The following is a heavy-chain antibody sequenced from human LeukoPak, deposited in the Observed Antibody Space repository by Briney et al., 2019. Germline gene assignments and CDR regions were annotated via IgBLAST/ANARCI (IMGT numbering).Heavy chain of an antibody. J-gene: IGHJ4*02. Sequence: SESLSLTCTVSGGFISSSSYYWDWIRQPPGKGLEWIGSIFYSGSTSYNPSLKSRVTISVDTSKNQFSLKLISVTAADTAVYYCARRLQMFYFDYWGRGTLVTVSS. CDR1: GGFISSSSYY. V-gene: IGHV4-39*01. D-gene: IGHD5-18*01. CDR3: ARRLQMFYFDY. CDR2: IFYSGST.